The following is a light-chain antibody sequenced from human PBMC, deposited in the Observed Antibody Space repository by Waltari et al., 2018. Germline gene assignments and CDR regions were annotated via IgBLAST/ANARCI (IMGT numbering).Light chain of an antibody. CDR2: AVT. Sequence: QSAPTQPASVSGSPGQSITISCTATSSDVGGYNYVPWYQQHPGKAPKLMNYAVTNRPSGVSNRFSGSKSGNTASLTISGLQAEDEADYYCSSYTSRSTWVFGGGTKLTVL. V-gene: IGLV2-14*03. CDR1: SSDVGGYNY. J-gene: IGLJ2*01. CDR3: SSYTSRSTWV.